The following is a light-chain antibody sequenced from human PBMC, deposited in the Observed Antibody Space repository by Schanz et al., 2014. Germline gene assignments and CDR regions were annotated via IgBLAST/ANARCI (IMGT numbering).Light chain of an antibody. CDR1: SSDVGAYNH. V-gene: IGLV2-14*03. J-gene: IGLJ3*02. CDR2: DVY. CDR3: SSHTTDATWL. Sequence: SALTQPASVSGSPGQSITISCTGTSSDVGAYNHVSWYQQHTGKAPKLIIYDVYNRPSGVSNRFSASKSGNTASLTISGLQSEDEADYYCSSHTTDATWLFGGGTKLTVL.